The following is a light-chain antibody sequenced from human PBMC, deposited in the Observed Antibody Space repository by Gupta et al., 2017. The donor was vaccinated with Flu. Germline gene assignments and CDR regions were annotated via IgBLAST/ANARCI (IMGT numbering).Light chain of an antibody. J-gene: IGLJ1*01. CDR1: NSNIGSNT. CDR3: AAWDDSLNGHV. V-gene: IGLV1-44*01. Sequence: SVLTQPPSASGTLGQRVTIPSSGSNSNIGSNTVNWYQQHPGTAPKLLIYANNQRPSGFPDRFSGSKSGTSASLAISGLQSGDEADYYCAAWDDSLNGHVFGTGTKVTVL. CDR2: ANN.